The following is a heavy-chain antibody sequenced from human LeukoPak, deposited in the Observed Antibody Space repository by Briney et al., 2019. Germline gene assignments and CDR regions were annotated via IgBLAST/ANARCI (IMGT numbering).Heavy chain of an antibody. D-gene: IGHD6-19*01. Sequence: GGSLRLSCAGSGFIFNNYAMHWVRQPPRKGLEWVSGISWNSGSIDYADSVKGRFTISRDNAKNSLYLQMNSLRVEDTAFYYCAKDNRRHYTSGPNPDSLHWGQGALVTVSS. J-gene: IGHJ4*02. V-gene: IGHV3-9*01. CDR1: GFIFNNYA. CDR3: AKDNRRHYTSGPNPDSLH. CDR2: ISWNSGSI.